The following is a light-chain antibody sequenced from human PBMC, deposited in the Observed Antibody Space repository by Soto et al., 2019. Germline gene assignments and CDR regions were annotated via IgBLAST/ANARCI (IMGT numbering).Light chain of an antibody. CDR2: EVN. J-gene: IGLJ2*01. V-gene: IGLV2-14*01. Sequence: QSALTQPASVSGSPGQSITISCSGTSSDIGAFNYVSWYYQHPGKAPKLIIYEVNKRPSGVSNRFSGSKSGNAASLTISGYQDEDEGDYYCSSSTDISTVIFGGGTKLTVL. CDR1: SSDIGAFNY. CDR3: SSSTDISTVI.